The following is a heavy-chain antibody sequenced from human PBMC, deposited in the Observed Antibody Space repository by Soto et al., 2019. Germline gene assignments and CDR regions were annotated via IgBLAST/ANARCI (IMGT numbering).Heavy chain of an antibody. CDR3: ATGRYVYGSDY. V-gene: IGHV4-61*01. CDR1: GDSVNTDTYL. CDR2: TFYSGST. Sequence: SETLSLTCTVSGDSVNTDTYLWTWIRQPPGGGLEYIGYTFYSGSTNYNPSLKSRVIISLDTSKNSFSLRLTSVTAADTAVYYCATGRYVYGSDYWGQGILVTVSS. D-gene: IGHD4-17*01. J-gene: IGHJ4*02.